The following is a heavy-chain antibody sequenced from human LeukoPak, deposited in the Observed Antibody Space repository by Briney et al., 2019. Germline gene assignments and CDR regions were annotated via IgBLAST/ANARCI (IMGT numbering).Heavy chain of an antibody. D-gene: IGHD3-16*02. CDR2: ISSSSSYM. CDR1: GFTFSSYS. Sequence: GGSLRLSCAASGFTFSSYSMNWVRQAPGKGLEWVSSISSSSSYMYYADSVKGRFTISRDNAKNSLYLQMNSLGAEDTAVYYCARDMHSSSYDYIWGSYRSIDYWGQGTLVTVSS. J-gene: IGHJ4*02. V-gene: IGHV3-21*01. CDR3: ARDMHSSSYDYIWGSYRSIDY.